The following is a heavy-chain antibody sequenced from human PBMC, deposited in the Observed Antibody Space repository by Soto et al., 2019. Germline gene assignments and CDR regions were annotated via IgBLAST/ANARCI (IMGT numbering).Heavy chain of an antibody. CDR1: GYTFTGYY. CDR2: INPNSGGT. J-gene: IGHJ5*02. V-gene: IGHV1-2*02. Sequence: ASVKVSCKASGYTFTGYYMHWVRQAPGQGLEWMGWINPNSGGTNYAQKFQGRVTMTRDTSISTAYMELSRLRSDDTAVYYCARDPILYSGLEEPPINCFDHSRHGTLVTVS. CDR3: ARDPILYSGLEEPPINCFDH. D-gene: IGHD2-15*01.